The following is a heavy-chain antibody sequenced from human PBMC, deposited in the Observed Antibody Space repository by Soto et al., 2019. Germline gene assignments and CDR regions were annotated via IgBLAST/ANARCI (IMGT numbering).Heavy chain of an antibody. Sequence: GSLRLSCAASGFPFINYAMSWVRQAPGKGLEWVSAISGSGGSTYYADSVNGRFTISRDNTKNTLYLQMNSLRADDTAVYYCAKVHYYDGSGSYHYYGMDVWGQGTTVTVSS. D-gene: IGHD3-22*01. J-gene: IGHJ6*02. CDR2: ISGSGGST. CDR3: AKVHYYDGSGSYHYYGMDV. CDR1: GFPFINYA. V-gene: IGHV3-23*01.